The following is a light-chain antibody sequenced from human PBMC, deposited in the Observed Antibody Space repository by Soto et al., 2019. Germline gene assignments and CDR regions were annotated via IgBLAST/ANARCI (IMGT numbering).Light chain of an antibody. CDR2: KAS. Sequence: DIQMTQSPSTLSASVGDRVTITCRASQSVNIWLAWYQQKPGKAPKLLIYKASSIESGVPSRFSGSGSGTEFTLTISSLQPDDFATNYCQQYNTYSRTFDQGTKVEIK. CDR3: QQYNTYSRT. CDR1: QSVNIW. V-gene: IGKV1-5*03. J-gene: IGKJ1*01.